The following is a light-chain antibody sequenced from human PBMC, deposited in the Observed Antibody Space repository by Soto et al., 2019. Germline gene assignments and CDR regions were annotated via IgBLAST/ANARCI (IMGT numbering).Light chain of an antibody. J-gene: IGKJ5*01. CDR3: QQRSNRIT. Sequence: EIVMTQSPATLSVSPGERATLSCRASQSVDSNLAWYQQKPGQAPRLLIFGASTRATGIPARFSGSGSGTDFTLTISSLQSEDFGVYFCQQRSNRITFGQGTRLEIK. V-gene: IGKV3D-15*01. CDR2: GAS. CDR1: QSVDSN.